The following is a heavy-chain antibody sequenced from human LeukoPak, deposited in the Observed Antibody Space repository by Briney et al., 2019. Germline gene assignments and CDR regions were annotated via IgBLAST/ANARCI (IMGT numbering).Heavy chain of an antibody. D-gene: IGHD3-10*01. V-gene: IGHV3-53*01. J-gene: IGHJ4*02. CDR1: GFTVSSNY. Sequence: PAGSLRLSCAASGFTVSSNYMSWVRQAPGKGLEWVSVIYSGGSTYYADSVKGRFTISRDNSKNTLCLQMNSLRAEDTAVYYCARGWPSSPGYWGQGPLVMVSS. CDR3: ARGWPSSPGY. CDR2: IYSGGST.